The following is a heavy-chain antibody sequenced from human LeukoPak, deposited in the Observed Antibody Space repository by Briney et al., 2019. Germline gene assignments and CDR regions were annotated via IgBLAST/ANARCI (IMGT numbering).Heavy chain of an antibody. J-gene: IGHJ4*02. D-gene: IGHD3-22*01. V-gene: IGHV3-23*01. CDR3: VKEPYDYYDSSGYYPDY. Sequence: GGSLRLSCAASGFTFSSYAMSWVRQAPGKGLEWVSAISGSGGSTYYADSVKGRFTISRDNSKNTLYLQMNSLRAEDTAVYYCVKEPYDYYDSSGYYPDYWGQGTLVTVSS. CDR2: ISGSGGST. CDR1: GFTFSSYA.